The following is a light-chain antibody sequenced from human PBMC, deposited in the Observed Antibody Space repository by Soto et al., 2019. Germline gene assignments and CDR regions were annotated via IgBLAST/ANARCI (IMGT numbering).Light chain of an antibody. V-gene: IGKV4-1*01. Sequence: DIVMTQSPDSLAVSLGERATINCKSSQSVLYNSDNKNYLAWYQQTAGQPPKLLIYWASTRDSGVPDRFSGSGSGADFTLTINNLHAEDVAVYYCQQYYTTLSFGGGTKVEIK. CDR3: QQYYTTLS. J-gene: IGKJ4*01. CDR2: WAS. CDR1: QSVLYNSDNKNY.